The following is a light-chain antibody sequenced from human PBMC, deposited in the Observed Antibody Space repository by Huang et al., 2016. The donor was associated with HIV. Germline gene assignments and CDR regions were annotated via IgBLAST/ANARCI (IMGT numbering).Light chain of an antibody. CDR3: QQYDKWSWT. Sequence: EVVMTQSPGTLSLSPVERATLSCRASLSVSRKLAWYQQRAGQAPRLLIYDASARATGIPVRFSGGGSGTEFNLTISSLQSEDFAVYYCQQYDKWSWTFGQGTKVDIK. V-gene: IGKV3-15*01. CDR2: DAS. CDR1: LSVSRK. J-gene: IGKJ1*01.